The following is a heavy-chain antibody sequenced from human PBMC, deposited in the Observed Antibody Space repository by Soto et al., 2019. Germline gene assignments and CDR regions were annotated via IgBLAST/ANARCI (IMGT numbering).Heavy chain of an antibody. D-gene: IGHD3-3*01. J-gene: IGHJ6*02. Sequence: EVQLVESGGGLVKPGGSLRVSCAASGFTFSNYTMNWVRQAPGKGLEWVSAISSSSTYIYYADSVKGRFTISRDNARQSLYLQLNSLGAEDTAVYYCARANYDFWSGYSNYYGMDVWGQGTTVTVSS. V-gene: IGHV3-21*01. CDR3: ARANYDFWSGYSNYYGMDV. CDR1: GFTFSNYT. CDR2: ISSSSTYI.